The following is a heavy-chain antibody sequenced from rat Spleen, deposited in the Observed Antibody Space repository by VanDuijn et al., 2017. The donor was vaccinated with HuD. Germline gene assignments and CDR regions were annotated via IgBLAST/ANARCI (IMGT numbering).Heavy chain of an antibody. CDR1: GFIFKNYW. CDR2: ILRTGENT. D-gene: IGHD1-4*01. V-gene: IGHV5-31*01. J-gene: IGHJ3*01. CDR3: ATAGTRVSRFAY. Sequence: EVQLVESGGGLVQPGGSLKLSCIASGFIFKNYWLTWIRQAPGKGLEWVASILRTGENTYYSDSVKGRFTISRDNAKSTLYLQMDSLRSEDTATYYCATAGTRVSRFAYWGQGTLVTVSS.